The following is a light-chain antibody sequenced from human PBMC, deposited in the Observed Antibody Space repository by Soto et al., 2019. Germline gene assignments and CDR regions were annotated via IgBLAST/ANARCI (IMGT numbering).Light chain of an antibody. J-gene: IGLJ2*01. CDR3: SSYAGSDHVV. V-gene: IGLV2-8*01. CDR2: EVS. Sequence: QSALTQPPSASGSPGQSVAISCTGTNSDVGGYNYVSWYQYHPGKVPKLMIYEVSKRPSGVPDRFSGSKSGNTASLTVSGLQAEDEAEYYCSSYAGSDHVVFGGGTKVTVL. CDR1: NSDVGGYNY.